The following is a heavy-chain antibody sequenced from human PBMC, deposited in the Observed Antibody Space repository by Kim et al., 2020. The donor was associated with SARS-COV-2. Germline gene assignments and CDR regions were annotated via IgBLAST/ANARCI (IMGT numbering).Heavy chain of an antibody. V-gene: IGHV4-4*06. D-gene: IGHD2-8*01. Sequence: LKSRVTMSVDTSKNQFSLKLSSVTAADTAVYYCARDTVLMQYYYYYGMDVWGQGTTVTVSS. J-gene: IGHJ6*02. CDR3: ARDTVLMQYYYYYGMDV.